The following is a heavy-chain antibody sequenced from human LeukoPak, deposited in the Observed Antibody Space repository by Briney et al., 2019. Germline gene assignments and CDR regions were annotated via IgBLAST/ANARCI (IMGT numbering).Heavy chain of an antibody. CDR3: ARGEYYDFWSGSLPDY. CDR2: INHSGST. D-gene: IGHD3-3*01. Sequence: SETLSLTCAVYGGSFSGYYWSWIRQPPGKGREWIGEINHSGSTNYNPSLKSRVTISVDTSKNQFSLKLSSVTAADTPLYYCARGEYYDFWSGSLPDYWGQGTLVTVSS. V-gene: IGHV4-34*01. J-gene: IGHJ4*02. CDR1: GGSFSGYY.